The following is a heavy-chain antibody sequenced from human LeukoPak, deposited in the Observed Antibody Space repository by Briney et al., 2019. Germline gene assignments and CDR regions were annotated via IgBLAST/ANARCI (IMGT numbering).Heavy chain of an antibody. D-gene: IGHD3-22*01. CDR3: ARGGYYDSSGYPDAFDI. Sequence: RAASVKVSCTASGGTFSSYAISWVRQAPGQGLEWMGGIIPIFGTANYAQKFQGRVTITADESTSTAYMELSSLRSEDTAVYYCARGGYYDSSGYPDAFDIWGQGTMVTVSS. CDR2: IIPIFGTA. V-gene: IGHV1-69*13. CDR1: GGTFSSYA. J-gene: IGHJ3*02.